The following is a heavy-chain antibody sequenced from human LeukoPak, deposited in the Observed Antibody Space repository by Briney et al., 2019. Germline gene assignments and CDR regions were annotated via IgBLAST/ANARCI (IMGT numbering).Heavy chain of an antibody. Sequence: SETLSLTCAVYGGSFSGYYWSWIRQPPGKGLEWIGEINHSGSTNYNPSLKSRVTISVDTSKNQFSLKLSSVTAADTAVSYCARGSSITMVRGVKSPFDYWGQGTLVTVSS. D-gene: IGHD3-10*01. CDR2: INHSGST. J-gene: IGHJ4*02. CDR3: ARGSSITMVRGVKSPFDY. V-gene: IGHV4-34*01. CDR1: GGSFSGYY.